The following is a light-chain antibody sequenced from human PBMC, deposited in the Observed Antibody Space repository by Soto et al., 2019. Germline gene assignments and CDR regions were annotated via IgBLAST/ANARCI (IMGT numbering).Light chain of an antibody. Sequence: DIQMTQSPSSLSASVGDRVTITCRASQTISSYLNWYQQNPGKAPKLLIYAASSLQSGVPSRFNGSGSGTDFTLTISSLQPEDFATYYCQQSSNIPYTFGQGTKLEIK. V-gene: IGKV1-39*01. CDR2: AAS. CDR3: QQSSNIPYT. J-gene: IGKJ2*01. CDR1: QTISSY.